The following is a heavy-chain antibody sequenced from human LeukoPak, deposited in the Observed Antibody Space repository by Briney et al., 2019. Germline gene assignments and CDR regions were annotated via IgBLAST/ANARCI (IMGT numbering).Heavy chain of an antibody. D-gene: IGHD6-13*01. V-gene: IGHV1-69*13. CDR3: AREGVGRGAYSPIDY. CDR2: IIPIFGTA. Sequence: ASVKVSCKASGGTFSSYAISRVRQAPGQGLEWMGGIIPIFGTANYAQMFQGRVTITADESTSTAYMELSSLRSEDTAVYYCAREGVGRGAYSPIDYWGQGTLVTVSS. J-gene: IGHJ4*02. CDR1: GGTFSSYA.